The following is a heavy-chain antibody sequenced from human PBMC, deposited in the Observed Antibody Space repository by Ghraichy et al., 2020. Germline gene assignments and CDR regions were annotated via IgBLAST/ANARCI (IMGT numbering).Heavy chain of an antibody. V-gene: IGHV3-11*01. CDR2: ISSSGSTI. CDR3: ARDPFPAQKTYWFDP. CDR1: GFTFSDYY. D-gene: IGHD2/OR15-2a*01. Sequence: GGSLRLSCAASGFTFSDYYMSWIRQAPGKGLEWVSYISSSGSTIYYADSVKGRFTISRDNAKNSLYLQMNSLRAEDTAVYYCARDPFPAQKTYWFDPWGQGTLVTVSS. J-gene: IGHJ5*02.